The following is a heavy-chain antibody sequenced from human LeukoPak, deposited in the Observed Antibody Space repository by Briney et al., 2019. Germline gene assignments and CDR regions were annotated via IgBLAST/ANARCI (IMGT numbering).Heavy chain of an antibody. CDR3: AKIGVAGIYFDY. J-gene: IGHJ4*02. CDR1: GFTFSSYA. CDR2: ISGSGGSI. V-gene: IGHV3-23*01. Sequence: GGSLRLSCAASGFTFSSYAMSWVRQAPGKGLEWVSAISGSGGSIYYADSVKGRFTISRDNSKNTLYLQMNSLRAEDTAVYYCAKIGVAGIYFDYWGQGTLVTVSS. D-gene: IGHD6-19*01.